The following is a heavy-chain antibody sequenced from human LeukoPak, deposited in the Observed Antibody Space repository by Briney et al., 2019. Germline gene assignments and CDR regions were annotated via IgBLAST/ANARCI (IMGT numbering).Heavy chain of an antibody. Sequence: SETLSLTCTVSGGSISSYYWSWIRQPAGKGLEWIGRIYTSGSTNYNPSLKSRVTMSVDTSKNQFSLKLSSVTAADTAVYYCARAISGYSSGWYENWFDPWGQGTLVTVSS. J-gene: IGHJ5*02. D-gene: IGHD6-19*01. CDR2: IYTSGST. CDR3: ARAISGYSSGWYENWFDP. CDR1: GGSISSYY. V-gene: IGHV4-4*07.